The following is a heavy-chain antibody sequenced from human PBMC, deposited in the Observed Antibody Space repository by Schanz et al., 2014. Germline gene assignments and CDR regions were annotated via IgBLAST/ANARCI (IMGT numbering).Heavy chain of an antibody. CDR2: ITGASDHI. CDR1: GFIFGSSV. D-gene: IGHD1-1*01. CDR3: AKKVPAYNPFDS. Sequence: EAHLVESGGGLIQPGGSLRLSCAASGFIFGSSVMAWVRQAPGKGLEWVSGITGASDHIDYAESVKGRFTISRDNSKNTLYLQMDSLRAEDTAVYFCAKKVPAYNPFDSWGQGTLVTVSS. J-gene: IGHJ4*02. V-gene: IGHV3-23*04.